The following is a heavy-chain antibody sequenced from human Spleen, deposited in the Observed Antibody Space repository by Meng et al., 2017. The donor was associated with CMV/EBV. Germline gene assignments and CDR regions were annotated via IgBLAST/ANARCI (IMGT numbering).Heavy chain of an antibody. V-gene: IGHV4-61*08. Sequence: RAGNDWTWIREAPGKGLRWMEYMEYGESTNYNPYIKSGVTISVDTAKNQFSLKLSYETAEDTAVYYCARDNRATRDESSTTGFDYWGRGTLVTVSS. J-gene: IGHJ4*02. CDR2: MEYGEST. CDR1: RAGND. CDR3: ARDNRATRDESSTTGFDY. D-gene: IGHD2-2*01.